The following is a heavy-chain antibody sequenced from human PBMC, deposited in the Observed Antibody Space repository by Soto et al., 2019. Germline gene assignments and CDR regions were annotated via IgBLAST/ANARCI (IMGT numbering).Heavy chain of an antibody. V-gene: IGHV3-74*01. CDR3: VRGVIADNGFDS. CDR1: GFTLNSYW. Sequence: VQLAESGGGLVQPGGSLRLSCAASGFTLNSYWMHWVRHVPGKGLVWVSSIKNDGSTTHYTDSVKGRFTISRDNARNTVYLQMNSLRADDTAVYYCVRGVIADNGFDSWGQGTLVTVSS. CDR2: IKNDGSTT. J-gene: IGHJ4*02. D-gene: IGHD2-15*01.